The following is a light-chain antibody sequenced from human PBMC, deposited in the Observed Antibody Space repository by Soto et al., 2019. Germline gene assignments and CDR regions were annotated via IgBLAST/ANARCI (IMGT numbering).Light chain of an antibody. V-gene: IGLV6-57*04. J-gene: IGLJ2*01. Sequence: NFMLTQPHSVSESPGKTVTISCTRSSGSISTYNVQWYQQRPGSAPTTVIYEDKQRPTGVPDRFSGSTDGSSNSASLTISGLQTEDEADYYGQSCESRTVGFGGGTQLTVL. CDR3: QSCESRTVG. CDR2: EDK. CDR1: SGSISTYN.